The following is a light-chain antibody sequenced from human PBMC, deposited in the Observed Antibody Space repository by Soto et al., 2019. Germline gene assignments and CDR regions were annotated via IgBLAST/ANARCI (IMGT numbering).Light chain of an antibody. J-gene: IGKJ5*01. CDR3: QQLNSYLPIT. Sequence: DIELTQSPSFLSASVGDTVAITCRASQGISSYLAWYQQKPGKAPKLLIYGASTLQSGVPSRFSGSGAGTDFTLTISNLQPEDFATYYCQQLNSYLPITFGQGTRLEI. CDR2: GAS. CDR1: QGISSY. V-gene: IGKV1-9*01.